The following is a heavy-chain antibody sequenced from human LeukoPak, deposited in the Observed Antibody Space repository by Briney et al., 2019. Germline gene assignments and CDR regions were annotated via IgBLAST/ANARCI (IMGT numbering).Heavy chain of an antibody. CDR3: ARGIESYGDYGY. V-gene: IGHV4-59*01. CDR2: MYNSGST. J-gene: IGHJ4*02. Sequence: SETLSLTCTVSGGSISGSYWSWIRQPPGKGLEWIAYMYNSGSTDYNPSLKSRVTISIDTSKNQFSLKLSSLTAADTAIYYCARGIESYGDYGYWGPGILVTVSS. CDR1: GGSISGSY. D-gene: IGHD4-17*01.